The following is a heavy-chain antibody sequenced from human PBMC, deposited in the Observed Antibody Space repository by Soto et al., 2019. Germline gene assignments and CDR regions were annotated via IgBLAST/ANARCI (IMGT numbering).Heavy chain of an antibody. V-gene: IGHV4-39*02. CDR2: IYYSGST. D-gene: IGHD2-2*01. CDR3: VRDLGPKVPAAIGDDY. J-gene: IGHJ4*02. Sequence: PSETLSLTCTVSGGSISSSSYYWGWIRQPPGKGLEWIGSIYYSGSTHYNPSLKSRVTISVDTSKNQFSLKLSSVTAADTAVYYCVRDLGPKVPAAIGDDYWGQGTLVTVSS. CDR1: GGSISSSSYY.